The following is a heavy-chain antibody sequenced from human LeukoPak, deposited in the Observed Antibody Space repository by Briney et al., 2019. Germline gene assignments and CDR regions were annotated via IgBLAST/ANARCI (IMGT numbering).Heavy chain of an antibody. CDR3: ARHRGGSGSYYNVFVY. Sequence: GESLKISCKGSGYSFTSYWIGWVRQMPGKGLEWMGIIYPGDSDTRYSPSFQGQVTISADKSISTAYLQRSSLKASDTAMYYCARHRGGSGSYYNVFVYWGQGTLVTVSS. CDR2: IYPGDSDT. D-gene: IGHD3-10*01. V-gene: IGHV5-51*01. CDR1: GYSFTSYW. J-gene: IGHJ4*02.